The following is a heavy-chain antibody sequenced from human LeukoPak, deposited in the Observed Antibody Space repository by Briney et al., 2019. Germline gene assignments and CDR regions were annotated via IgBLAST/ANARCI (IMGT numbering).Heavy chain of an antibody. V-gene: IGHV4-38-2*02. CDR2: IYHSGST. D-gene: IGHD6-25*01. CDR1: GYSISSGYY. CDR3: AIVAATWRPDSYYFDY. J-gene: IGHJ4*02. Sequence: SETLSLTCTVSGYSISSGYYWGWIRQPPGKGLEWIGSIYHSGSTYYNPSLKSRVTISVDTSKNQFSLKLSSVTAADTAVYYCAIVAATWRPDSYYFDYWGQGTLVTVSS.